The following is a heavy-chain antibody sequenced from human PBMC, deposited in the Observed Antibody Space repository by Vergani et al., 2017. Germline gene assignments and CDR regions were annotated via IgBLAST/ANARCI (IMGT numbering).Heavy chain of an antibody. CDR2: INPNSGGT. CDR1: GYTFTSYY. V-gene: IGHV1-2*02. CDR3: ARSTYYYDSSGYPEAYYFDY. D-gene: IGHD3-22*01. J-gene: IGHJ4*02. Sequence: QVQLVQSGAEVKKPGASVKVSCKASGYTFTSYYMHWVRQAPGQGLEWMGWINPNSGGTNYAQKFQGRVTITADESTSTAYMELSSLRSEDTAVYYCARSTYYYDSSGYPEAYYFDYWGQGTLVTVSS.